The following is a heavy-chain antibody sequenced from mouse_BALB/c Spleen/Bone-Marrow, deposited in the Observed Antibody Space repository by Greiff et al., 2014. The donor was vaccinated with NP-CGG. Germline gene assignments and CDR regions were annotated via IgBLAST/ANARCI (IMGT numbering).Heavy chain of an antibody. CDR3: ARRGYRYDGFAY. CDR2: INPYNDGT. D-gene: IGHD2-14*01. V-gene: IGHV1-14*01. CDR1: GYXXXXXX. Sequence: XKPGASVKMSCKASGYXXXXXXXXXXXXXXXXXXXXXXYINPYNDGTKYNEKFKGKATLTSDKSSSTAYMEXXXLTSEDSAVYYCARRGYRYDGFAYWGQGTLVTVSA. J-gene: IGHJ3*01.